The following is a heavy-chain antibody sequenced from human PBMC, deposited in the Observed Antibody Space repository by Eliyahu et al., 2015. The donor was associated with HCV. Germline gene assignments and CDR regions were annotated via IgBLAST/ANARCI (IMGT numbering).Heavy chain of an antibody. CDR2: IKSKTDGGTT. CDR1: GXTFSKAW. D-gene: IGHD3-10*01. J-gene: IGHJ6*03. CDR3: TTGAPGGFDYYLDV. Sequence: EVQLVESGGGLVKPGGSLRLSXXASGXTFSKAWMSWVRQAPGKGLEXXGRIKSKTDGGTTDYAAPVKGRFTISRDDSKSTLYLQMNSLKTEDTAVYYCTTGAPGGFDYYLDVWGQGTTVTVSS. V-gene: IGHV3-15*01.